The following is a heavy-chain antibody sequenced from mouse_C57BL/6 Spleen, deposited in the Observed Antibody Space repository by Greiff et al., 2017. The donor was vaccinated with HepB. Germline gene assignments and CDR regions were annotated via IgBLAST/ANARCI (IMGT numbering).Heavy chain of an antibody. CDR3: ARGRDGYYDAMDY. CDR1: GYSITSGYD. D-gene: IGHD2-3*01. Sequence: DVQLQESGPGMVKPSQSLSLTCTVTGYSITSGYDWHWIRHFPGNKLEWMGYISYSGSTNYNPSLKSRISITHDTSKNHFFLKLNSVTTEDTATYYCARGRDGYYDAMDYWGQGTSVTVSS. J-gene: IGHJ4*01. CDR2: ISYSGST. V-gene: IGHV3-1*01.